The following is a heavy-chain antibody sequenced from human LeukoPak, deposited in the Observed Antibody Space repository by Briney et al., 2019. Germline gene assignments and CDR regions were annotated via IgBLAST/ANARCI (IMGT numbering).Heavy chain of an antibody. CDR2: IYSGGST. D-gene: IGHD3-22*01. Sequence: GGSLRLSCAASGFTFSSYAMSWVRQAPGKGLEWVSVIYSGGSTYYADSVKGRFTISRDNSKNTLYLQMNSLRAEDTAVYYCATGDYYDSSGIFDYWGQGTLVTVSS. CDR3: ATGDYYDSSGIFDY. J-gene: IGHJ4*02. CDR1: GFTFSSYA. V-gene: IGHV3-53*01.